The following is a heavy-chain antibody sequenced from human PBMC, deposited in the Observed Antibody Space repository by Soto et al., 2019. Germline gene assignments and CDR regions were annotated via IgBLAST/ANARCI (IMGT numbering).Heavy chain of an antibody. CDR3: AREYSSSWYVPGETQYYGMDV. Sequence: PGGSLRLSCAASGFTFSSYSMNWVRQAPGKGLEWVSSISSSSSYIYYADSVKGRFTISRDNAKNSLYLQMNSLRAEDTAVYYCAREYSSSWYVPGETQYYGMDVWGQGTTVTVSS. CDR1: GFTFSSYS. D-gene: IGHD6-13*01. J-gene: IGHJ6*02. CDR2: ISSSSSYI. V-gene: IGHV3-21*01.